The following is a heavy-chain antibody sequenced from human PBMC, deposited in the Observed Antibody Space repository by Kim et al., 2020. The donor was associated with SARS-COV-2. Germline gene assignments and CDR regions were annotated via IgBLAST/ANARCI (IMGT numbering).Heavy chain of an antibody. V-gene: IGHV4-39*01. CDR3: ARRGPPNWFDP. J-gene: IGHJ5*02. Sequence: TYYNPSLKSRVTISVDTSKNQFSLKLSSVTAADTAVYYCARRGPPNWFDPWGQGTLVTVSS. CDR2: T. D-gene: IGHD3-16*01.